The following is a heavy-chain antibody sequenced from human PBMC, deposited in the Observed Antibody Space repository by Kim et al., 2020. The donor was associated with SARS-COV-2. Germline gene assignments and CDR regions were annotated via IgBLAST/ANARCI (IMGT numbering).Heavy chain of an antibody. J-gene: IGHJ6*02. CDR1: GFTFSSYA. CDR3: AKDQMITMVRGVIYYYVMDV. Sequence: GGSLRLSCAASGFTFSSYAMSWVRQAPGKGLEWVSAISGSGGSTYYADSVKGRFTISRDNSKNTLYLQMNSLRAEDTAVYYCAKDQMITMVRGVIYYYVMDVWGQGTTVTVSS. D-gene: IGHD3-10*01. CDR2: ISGSGGST. V-gene: IGHV3-23*01.